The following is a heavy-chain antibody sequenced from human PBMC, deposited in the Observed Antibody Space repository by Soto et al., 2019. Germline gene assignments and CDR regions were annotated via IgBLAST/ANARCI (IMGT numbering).Heavy chain of an antibody. CDR1: GYSFTSYW. CDR3: ARRLYSGSYYRYYYGLDV. V-gene: IGHV5-51*01. J-gene: IGHJ6*02. D-gene: IGHD1-26*01. CDR2: IYPGDSDT. Sequence: PGESLKISCKGSGYSFTSYWIGWVRQMPGKGLEWMGIIYPGDSDTRYSPSFQGQVTISADKSIRTAYLQWSSLKASDTAMYYCARRLYSGSYYRYYYGLDVWGQGTTVTV.